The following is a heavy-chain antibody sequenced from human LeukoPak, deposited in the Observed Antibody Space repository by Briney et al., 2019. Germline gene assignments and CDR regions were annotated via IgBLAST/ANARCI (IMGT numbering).Heavy chain of an antibody. V-gene: IGHV1-18*01. CDR2: ISTFNGIT. D-gene: IGHD3-3*01. CDR3: ARDSVGVDNDPSYFDY. J-gene: IGHJ4*02. Sequence: GASVKVSCKTSGYTFISFGISWVRQAPGQGLEWMGWISTFNGITSSAQRLQGRVTMTTDTSTSTAYMELRSLTSDDTAVYYCARDSVGVDNDPSYFDYWGQGTLVTVSS. CDR1: GYTFISFG.